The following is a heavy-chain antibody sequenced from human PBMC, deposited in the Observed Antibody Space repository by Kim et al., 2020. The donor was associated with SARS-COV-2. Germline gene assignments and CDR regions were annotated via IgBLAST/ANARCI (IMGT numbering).Heavy chain of an antibody. J-gene: IGHJ4*02. V-gene: IGHV1-2*02. Sequence: GGTPFAQKFQGRVTMTRDMSINTAYMQLSSLGSDDTAIYYCARDGGGFDYWGQGTLVTVSP. CDR2: GGT. CDR3: ARDGGGFDY.